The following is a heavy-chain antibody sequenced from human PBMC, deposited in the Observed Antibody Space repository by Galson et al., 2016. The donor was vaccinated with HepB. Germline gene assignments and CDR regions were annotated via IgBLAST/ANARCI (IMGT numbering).Heavy chain of an antibody. J-gene: IGHJ6*02. V-gene: IGHV3-21*01. CDR3: SKDTDKHPRSAGMDV. CDR1: GFTFSSDD. Sequence: SLRLSCAASGFTFSSDDMNWVRQAPGKGLEWVSYISSSSSHKYYAASVKGRFTISRDNARQALFLEMNSLRAEDTAIYFCSKDTDKHPRSAGMDVWGQGTTVTVSS. CDR2: ISSSSSHK.